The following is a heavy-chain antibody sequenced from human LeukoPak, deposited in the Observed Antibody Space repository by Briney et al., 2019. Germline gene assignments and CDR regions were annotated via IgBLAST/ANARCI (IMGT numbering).Heavy chain of an antibody. J-gene: IGHJ4*02. CDR3: ARCTASSSNDY. CDR2: IDPGDPYA. CDR1: GYSFTSYW. D-gene: IGHD6-19*01. V-gene: IGHV5-10-1*01. Sequence: GESLKISCKGSGYSFTSYWITWVRQTPGKGLEWMGRIDPGDPYANYSPSFQGHVTISADKSISTAYLQWSSLKASDTGMYYCARCTASSSNDYWGQGTLVTVSS.